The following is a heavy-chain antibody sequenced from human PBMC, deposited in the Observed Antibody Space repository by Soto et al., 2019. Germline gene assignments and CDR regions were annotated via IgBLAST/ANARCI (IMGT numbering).Heavy chain of an antibody. CDR3: VQNRCGGDSFQSYSSHSYYGLDV. CDR1: GFSFSSIGEG. J-gene: IGHJ6*02. CDR2: IYWDDDK. Sequence: QITLKESGPTLVKPTQTLTLTCTFPGFSFSSIGEGVGWIRQPPGKALEWLALIYWDDDKRYSPSLKSRLTITKDTSKNQVVLTMTNIDPVDTATYYCVQNRCGGDSFQSYSSHSYYGLDVWGQGTTVTVSS. D-gene: IGHD2-21*02. V-gene: IGHV2-5*02.